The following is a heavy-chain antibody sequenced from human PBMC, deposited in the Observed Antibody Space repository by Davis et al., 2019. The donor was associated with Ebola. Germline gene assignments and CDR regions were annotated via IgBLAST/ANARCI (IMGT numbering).Heavy chain of an antibody. CDR2: IDPSDSYT. V-gene: IGHV5-10-1*01. J-gene: IGHJ4*02. Sequence: GGSLRLSCKGSGYSFTSYLISWVRQMLGKGLEWMGRIDPSDSYTNYRPSFQGHVTISADKSISTAYLQWRSLKASDTAMYYCARVRNKQLVGSDYWGQGTLVTVSS. CDR3: ARVRNKQLVGSDY. D-gene: IGHD6-6*01. CDR1: GYSFTSYL.